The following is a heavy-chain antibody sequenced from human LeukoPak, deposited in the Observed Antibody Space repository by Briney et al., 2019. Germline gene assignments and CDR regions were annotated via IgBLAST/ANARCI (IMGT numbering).Heavy chain of an antibody. V-gene: IGHV3-74*01. CDR1: GFTFSRFW. Sequence: PGGSLRLSCGASGFTFSRFWMHWVRQAPGKGLVWVSRINSDGSTTTYADSVKGRFTISRDNAKNTLYLQMNSLTAEDTAVYYCARAGDSGYEFDYWGQGTLVTVSS. CDR2: INSDGSTT. D-gene: IGHD5-12*01. CDR3: ARAGDSGYEFDY. J-gene: IGHJ4*02.